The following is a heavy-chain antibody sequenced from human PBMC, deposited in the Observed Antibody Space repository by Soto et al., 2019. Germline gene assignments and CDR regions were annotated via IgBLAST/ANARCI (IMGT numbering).Heavy chain of an antibody. D-gene: IGHD6-13*01. V-gene: IGHV4-39*01. CDR3: ARPITHSWYVRAGWFDP. CDR1: GGSISSSSYY. J-gene: IGHJ5*02. Sequence: PSETLSLTCTVSGGSISSSSYYWGWIRQPPGKGLEWIGSIYYSGSTYYNPSLKSRVTISVDTSKNQFSLKLSSVTAADTAVYYCARPITHSWYVRAGWFDPWGQGTLVTVS. CDR2: IYYSGST.